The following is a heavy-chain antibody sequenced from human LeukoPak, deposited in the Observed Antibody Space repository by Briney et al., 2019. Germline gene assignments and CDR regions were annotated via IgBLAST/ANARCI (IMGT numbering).Heavy chain of an antibody. J-gene: IGHJ4*02. CDR3: ARSSGYDPFDY. Sequence: ASVKVSCKGSGGTFSSYAISWVRQAPGQGLEWMGRIIPILGIANYAQKFQGRVTITADKSTSTAYMELSSLRSEDTAVYYCARSSGYDPFDYWGQGTLVTVSS. CDR1: GGTFSSYA. CDR2: IIPILGIA. V-gene: IGHV1-69*04. D-gene: IGHD5-12*01.